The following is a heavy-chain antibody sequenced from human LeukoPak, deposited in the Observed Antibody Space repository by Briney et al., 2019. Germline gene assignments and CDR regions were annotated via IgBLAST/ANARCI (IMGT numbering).Heavy chain of an antibody. J-gene: IGHJ3*02. Sequence: PSETLSLTCSVSGGSISGYYWSWIRQPAGKELEWIGRIFNSENTNYNPSLKSRITMSVDTSKNQFSLKLSSVTAANTAVYYCARSPVTARSNAFDIWGQGTMVTVSS. D-gene: IGHD6-6*01. CDR1: GGSISGYY. V-gene: IGHV4-4*07. CDR2: IFNSENT. CDR3: ARSPVTARSNAFDI.